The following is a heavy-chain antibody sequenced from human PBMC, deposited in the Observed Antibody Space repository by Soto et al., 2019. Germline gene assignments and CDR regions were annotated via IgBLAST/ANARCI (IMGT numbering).Heavy chain of an antibody. CDR2: IYYNGNT. V-gene: IGHV4-59*11. CDR1: VGAINNHY. D-gene: IGHD3-9*01. J-gene: IGHJ4*02. Sequence: PAETLSLTCTVSVGAINNHYWNFIRQPPGKGLEWIGYIYYNGNTNYNPSLESRVTISVDRSRNQFSLRLTSPTAADTAVYYCARVRTGYFDYWGRGAMVTVSS. CDR3: ARVRTGYFDY.